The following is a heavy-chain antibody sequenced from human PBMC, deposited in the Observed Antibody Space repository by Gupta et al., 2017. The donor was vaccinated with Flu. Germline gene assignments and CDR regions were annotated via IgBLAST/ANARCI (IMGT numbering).Heavy chain of an antibody. J-gene: IGHJ4*02. D-gene: IGHD5-18*01. CDR3: ARMGVDTAMEFDY. CDR2: IFSNDEK. V-gene: IGHV2-26*01. CDR1: GFSLSNARMG. Sequence: QVTLKESGPVLVKPTETLTPTCTVSGFSLSNARMGVSWIRQPPGKALEWLAHIFSNDEKSYSTSLKSRRTITKDTAKSQVVLTMTNMDPVDTTKYYCARMGVDTAMEFDYWGQGTLVTGSS.